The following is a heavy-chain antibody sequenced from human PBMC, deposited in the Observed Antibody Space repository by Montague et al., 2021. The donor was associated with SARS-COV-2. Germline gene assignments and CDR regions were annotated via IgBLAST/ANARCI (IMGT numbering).Heavy chain of an antibody. CDR3: ARHSPFTIFGVVTTPGWFDP. CDR1: GGSSSSSSYY. D-gene: IGHD3-3*01. Sequence: SETLSLTCTVSGGSSSSSSYYWVWIRQPPGKGLEWIGSIYYSGSTYYNPSLKSRVTISVDTSKNQFSLKLSSVTAADTAVYYCARHSPFTIFGVVTTPGWFDPWGQGTLVTVSS. J-gene: IGHJ5*02. V-gene: IGHV4-39*01. CDR2: IYYSGST.